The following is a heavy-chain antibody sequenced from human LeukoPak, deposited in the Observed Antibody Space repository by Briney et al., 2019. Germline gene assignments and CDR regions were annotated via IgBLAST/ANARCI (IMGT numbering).Heavy chain of an antibody. CDR1: GFIFSSYS. J-gene: IGHJ4*02. D-gene: IGHD6-19*01. CDR2: ISYDGSNK. Sequence: PGGSLRLSCAASGFIFSSYSMNWVRQAPGKGLVWVAVISYDGSNKYYADSVKGRFTISRDNSKNTLYLQMNSLRAEDTAVYYCAKDNFGQYSSGWYPSFLFDYWGQGTLVTVSS. V-gene: IGHV3-30*18. CDR3: AKDNFGQYSSGWYPSFLFDY.